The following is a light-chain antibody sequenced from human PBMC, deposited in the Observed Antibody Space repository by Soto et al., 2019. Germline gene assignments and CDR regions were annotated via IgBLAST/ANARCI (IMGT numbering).Light chain of an antibody. V-gene: IGKV3-20*01. CDR1: QSVSNNY. CDR3: QHRGRSPLT. Sequence: STHSPGTLSLSPGERATLSCTVSQSVSNNYLAWYQQKPGQAPRLLIYGACNRATGIPDRFSGSGSGTDFTITISILQAEDFVCYYWQHRGRSPLTFGGGTKVDI. J-gene: IGKJ4*01. CDR2: GAC.